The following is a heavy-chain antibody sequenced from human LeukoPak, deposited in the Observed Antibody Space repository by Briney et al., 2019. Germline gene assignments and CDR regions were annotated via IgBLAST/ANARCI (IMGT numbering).Heavy chain of an antibody. CDR1: VGSFSGYY. Sequence: PSLTLSLTCAVYVGSFSGYYWSWIRHPPGKGLEWIGEINHSGSTNYNPSLTSRVTISVATAKNQFSLKLSSVTAADTAVYYCARAQKTNTFGHCSRYKNWFDPWGEGTLVTVSS. CDR2: INHSGST. J-gene: IGHJ5*02. D-gene: IGHD2-21*02. V-gene: IGHV4-34*01. CDR3: ARAQKTNTFGHCSRYKNWFDP.